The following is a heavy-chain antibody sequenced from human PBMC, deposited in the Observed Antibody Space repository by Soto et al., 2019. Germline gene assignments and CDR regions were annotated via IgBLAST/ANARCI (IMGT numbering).Heavy chain of an antibody. CDR1: GYAFTRYT. Sequence: ASVKVSCKASGYAFTRYTMNWVRQAPGQRLEWMGWINPDNGNTKSSQKFQDRVIITRDTSASTAYMDLSSLRSEDTAVYYCARGIATGQLDPWGQGTLVTVSS. V-gene: IGHV1-3*01. CDR2: INPDNGNT. CDR3: ARGIATGQLDP. D-gene: IGHD2-15*01. J-gene: IGHJ5*02.